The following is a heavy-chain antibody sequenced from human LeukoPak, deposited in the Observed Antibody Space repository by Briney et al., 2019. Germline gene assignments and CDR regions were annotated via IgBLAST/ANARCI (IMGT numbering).Heavy chain of an antibody. V-gene: IGHV3-7*01. CDR1: GFTFSNYW. D-gene: IGHD3-22*01. J-gene: IGHJ6*02. CDR3: ARSETTYYYDSSVYFYYYYGMDV. Sequence: GGSLRLSCAASGFTFSNYWMTGVRQAPGKGLEWVANIKQDGSEKYYVDSVKGRFTISRDNAKNSLYLQMNSLRAEDTAVYYCARSETTYYYDSSVYFYYYYGMDVWGQGTTVTVSS. CDR2: IKQDGSEK.